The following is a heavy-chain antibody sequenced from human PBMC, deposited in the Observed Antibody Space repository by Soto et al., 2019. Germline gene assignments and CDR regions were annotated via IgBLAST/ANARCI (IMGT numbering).Heavy chain of an antibody. CDR2: ISYDGSNK. V-gene: IGHV3-30*18. Sequence: QVQLVESGGGVVQPGRSLRLSCAASGFAFSSYGMHWVRQAPGKGLEWAAVISYDGSNKYYADSVKGRLTISRDNSKNTLYLQINSLRGEDTAVYYCAKDNGSGCDWLRVGDASDIWGQGTMVTVSS. CDR3: AKDNGSGCDWLRVGDASDI. CDR1: GFAFSSYG. D-gene: IGHD6-19*01. J-gene: IGHJ3*02.